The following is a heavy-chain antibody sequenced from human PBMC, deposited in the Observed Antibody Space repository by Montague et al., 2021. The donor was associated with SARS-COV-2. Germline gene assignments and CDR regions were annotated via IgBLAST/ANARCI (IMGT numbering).Heavy chain of an antibody. CDR2: TYYRPEWYS. CDR3: ARAERGSCGDGNCYQYFFNY. J-gene: IGHJ4*02. D-gene: IGHD2-15*01. CDR1: GDSVSTNSGT. Sequence: CAISGDSVSTNSGTWSWVRLSPSRGLEWLGRTYYRPEWYSDYSVSVKSRISINPDTSKNQFSLQLNSVTPEDTAVYYCARAERGSCGDGNCYQYFFNYWGQGTLVTVSS. V-gene: IGHV6-1*01.